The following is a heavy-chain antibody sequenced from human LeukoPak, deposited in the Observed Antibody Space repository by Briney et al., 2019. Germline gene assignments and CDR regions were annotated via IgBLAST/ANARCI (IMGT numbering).Heavy chain of an antibody. Sequence: SETLSLTCTVSGGSISSSSYYWGWIRQPPGKGLEWIGSIYYSGSTYYNPSLKSRVTISVDTSKNQFSLKLSSVTAADTAVYYCARHYYDSSGYYWKPHSAFEAEYFQHWGQGTLVTVSS. CDR3: ARHYYDSSGYYWKPHSAFEAEYFQH. V-gene: IGHV4-39*07. D-gene: IGHD3-22*01. CDR2: IYYSGST. CDR1: GGSISSSSYY. J-gene: IGHJ1*01.